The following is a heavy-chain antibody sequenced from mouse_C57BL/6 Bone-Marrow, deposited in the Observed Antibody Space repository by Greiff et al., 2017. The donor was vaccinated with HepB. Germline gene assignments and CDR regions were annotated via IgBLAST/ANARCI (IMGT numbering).Heavy chain of an antibody. J-gene: IGHJ1*03. Sequence: QLQQSGPELVKPGASVKISCKASGYTFTDYYMNWVKQSHGKSLEWIGDINPNNGGTSYNQKFKGKATLTVDKSSSTAYMELRSLTSEDSAVYYCARGDYSNRYWYFDVWGTGTTVTVSS. CDR1: GYTFTDYY. V-gene: IGHV1-26*01. CDR2: INPNNGGT. D-gene: IGHD2-5*01. CDR3: ARGDYSNRYWYFDV.